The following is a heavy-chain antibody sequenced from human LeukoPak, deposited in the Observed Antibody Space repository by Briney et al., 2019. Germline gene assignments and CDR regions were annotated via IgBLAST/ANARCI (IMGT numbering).Heavy chain of an antibody. CDR1: GFTFSSYA. V-gene: IGHV3-23*01. Sequence: GGSLRLSCAASGFTFSSYAMSWVRQAPGKGLEWVSAISGSGGSTYYADSVKGRFTISRDNSKNTLYLQMNSLRAEDTAVYYRAKDSGDSPEYFQHWGQGTLVTVSS. CDR3: AKDSGDSPEYFQH. J-gene: IGHJ1*01. D-gene: IGHD4-17*01. CDR2: ISGSGGST.